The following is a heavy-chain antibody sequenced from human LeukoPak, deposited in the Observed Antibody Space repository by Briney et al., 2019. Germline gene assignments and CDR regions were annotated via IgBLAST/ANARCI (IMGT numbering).Heavy chain of an antibody. V-gene: IGHV4-34*01. Sequence: PAETLSLTCAVYGGSFSGYYWSWIRQPPGKGLEWIGEINHSGSTNYNPSLKSRVTISVDTSKNQFSLKLSSVTAADTAVYYCARENKRQPKWELIDYWGQGTLVTVSS. J-gene: IGHJ4*02. CDR2: INHSGST. CDR3: ARENKRQPKWELIDY. D-gene: IGHD1-26*01. CDR1: GGSFSGYY.